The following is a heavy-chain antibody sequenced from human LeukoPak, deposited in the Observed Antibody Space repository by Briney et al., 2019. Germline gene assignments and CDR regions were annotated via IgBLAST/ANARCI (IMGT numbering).Heavy chain of an antibody. Sequence: GGSLRLSCAASGFTFSSYGVSWVRQAPGKRLEWVSGISGSGHRTYYADSVKGRFTISRDNSKSTLYLQMNSLRAEDTAVYYCVRDLYRIVVVPHYFDYWGQGTLVTVSS. CDR3: VRDLYRIVVVPHYFDY. V-gene: IGHV3-23*01. J-gene: IGHJ4*02. CDR1: GFTFSSYG. D-gene: IGHD3-22*01. CDR2: ISGSGHRT.